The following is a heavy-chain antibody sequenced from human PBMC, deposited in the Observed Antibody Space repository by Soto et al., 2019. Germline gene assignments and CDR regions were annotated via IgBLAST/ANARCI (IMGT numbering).Heavy chain of an antibody. CDR1: GYTFTTYL. D-gene: IGHD1-26*01. Sequence: QVQLVQSAAEVRKPGASVKVSCRTSGYTFTTYLMHWVRQAPGQGPEWMGILNPTAGRTSYSQKFQGRVTMTSDASTSTAYMELTGLRSDDTAEYYCAKGGAIVAAGTRVYLYNAMDVWGQGTTVTVSS. CDR2: LNPTAGRT. V-gene: IGHV1-46*01. J-gene: IGHJ6*02. CDR3: AKGGAIVAAGTRVYLYNAMDV.